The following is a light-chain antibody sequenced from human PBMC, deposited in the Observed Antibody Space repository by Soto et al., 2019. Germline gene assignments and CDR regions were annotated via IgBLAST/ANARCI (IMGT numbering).Light chain of an antibody. Sequence: QSALTQPASVSGSPGQSITISCTGTSSDVGGYNYVSWYQQLPGKAPKLKIYDVNNRPSGVSNRFSASKSANAASLTISGLQAEDEADYYCTSYTSSNSLYVFGTGTKVTVL. V-gene: IGLV2-14*03. J-gene: IGLJ1*01. CDR3: TSYTSSNSLYV. CDR1: SSDVGGYNY. CDR2: DVN.